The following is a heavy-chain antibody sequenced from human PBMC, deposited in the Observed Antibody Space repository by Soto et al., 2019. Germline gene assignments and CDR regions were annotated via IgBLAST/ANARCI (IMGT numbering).Heavy chain of an antibody. D-gene: IGHD1-26*01. CDR3: VKLGSYSYYFDY. V-gene: IGHV3-64D*06. CDR2: ISSNGDNT. J-gene: IGHJ4*02. CDR1: GFTFSSYA. Sequence: PGGSLRLSCSASGFTFSSYAMQWVRQAPGKGLEYVSVISSNGDNTYYADSVKGRFTISRDNSKNTLYLQMSSLRAEDTAVYYCVKLGSYSYYFDYWGQGTLVTVSS.